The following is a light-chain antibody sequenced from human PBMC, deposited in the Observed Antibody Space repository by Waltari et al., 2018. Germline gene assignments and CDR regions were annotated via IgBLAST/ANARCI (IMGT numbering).Light chain of an antibody. J-gene: IGLJ3*02. V-gene: IGLV2-23*02. Sequence: QSALSPPAPVSGSPGQSIPISCTGPSSDVGGSYFFPWYQQHPGNAPQLMFYDVNKRPAGVSNLFSGSNAGNTASLTSSGLQAEDEADYYCCSYTDSSTLVFGGGTKLTVL. CDR2: DVN. CDR3: CSYTDSSTLV. CDR1: SSDVGGSYF.